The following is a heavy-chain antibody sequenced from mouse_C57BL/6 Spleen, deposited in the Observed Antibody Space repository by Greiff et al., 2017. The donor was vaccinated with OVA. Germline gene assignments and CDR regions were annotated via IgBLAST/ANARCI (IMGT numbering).Heavy chain of an antibody. D-gene: IGHD3-3*01. CDR1: GYSITSGYY. Sequence: DVKLQESGPGLVKPSQSLSLTCSVTGYSITSGYYWNWIRQFPGNKLEWMGYISYDGSNNYNPSLKNRISITRDTSKNQFFLKLNSVTTEDTATYYCARGPLFDYWGQGTTLTVSS. CDR2: ISYDGSN. J-gene: IGHJ2*01. V-gene: IGHV3-6*01. CDR3: ARGPLFDY.